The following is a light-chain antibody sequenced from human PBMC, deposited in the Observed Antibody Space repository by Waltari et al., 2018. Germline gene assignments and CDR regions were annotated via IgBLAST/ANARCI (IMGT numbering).Light chain of an antibody. V-gene: IGKV3-20*01. Sequence: IVLTQSPDTLSVSPGQRATLSCRASQTINNNFLVWYQQKPGQAPRLIIHDASSRATGFPDRFSGSGSGTDFTLTISKLEPEDFAVYYCQQYDGSVLTFGGGTKVEI. CDR1: QTINNNF. CDR2: DAS. J-gene: IGKJ4*01. CDR3: QQYDGSVLT.